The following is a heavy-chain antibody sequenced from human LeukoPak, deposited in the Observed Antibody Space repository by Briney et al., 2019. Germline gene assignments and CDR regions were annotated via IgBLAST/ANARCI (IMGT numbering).Heavy chain of an antibody. CDR3: ANLGRADKGDY. CDR2: ISYDGSNK. J-gene: IGHJ4*02. Sequence: PGKSLRLSCVVSGFTFSRFAMHWVRQAPGKGLEWVAVISYDGSNKYYADSVKGRFTISRDNSKNTLYLQMNSLRAEDTAVYYCANLGRADKGDYWGQGTLVTVSS. V-gene: IGHV3-30*04. CDR1: GFTFSRFA. D-gene: IGHD3/OR15-3a*01.